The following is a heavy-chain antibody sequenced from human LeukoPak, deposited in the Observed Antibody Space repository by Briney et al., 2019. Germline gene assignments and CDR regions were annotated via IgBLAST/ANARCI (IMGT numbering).Heavy chain of an antibody. CDR2: IYYSGST. CDR3: ARHLYYYYGMDV. Sequence: PSETLSLTCTVSGGSISSYYWSWIRQPPGKGLEWIGYIYYSGSTYYNPSLKSRVTISVDTSKNQFSLNLSSVTAADTAVYYCARHLYYYYGMDVWGQGTTDTVSS. V-gene: IGHV4-59*08. J-gene: IGHJ6*02. CDR1: GGSISSYY.